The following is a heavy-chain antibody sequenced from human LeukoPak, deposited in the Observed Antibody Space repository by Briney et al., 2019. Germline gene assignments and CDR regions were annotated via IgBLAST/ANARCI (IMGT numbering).Heavy chain of an antibody. CDR3: ARSIPTMIVA. CDR2: INHSGST. J-gene: IGHJ4*02. CDR1: GGSFSGYY. Sequence: SETLSLTCAVYGGSFSGYYWSWIPQPPGKELEWIGEINHSGSTNYNTSLKSRVTISVDTSKNQCTLKLSSVTAADTAVYYCARSIPTMIVAWGQGTLVTVSS. V-gene: IGHV4-34*01. D-gene: IGHD3-22*01.